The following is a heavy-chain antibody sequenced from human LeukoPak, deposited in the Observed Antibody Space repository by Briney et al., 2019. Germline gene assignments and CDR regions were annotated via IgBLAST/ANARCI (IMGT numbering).Heavy chain of an antibody. Sequence: SETLSLTCTVSGGSISSYYWNWIRQPPGKGLEWIGEINHSGSTNYNPSLKSRVTISVDTSKNQFSLKLSSVTAADTAVYYCARVVRHGDYVDHYFDYWGQGTLVTVSS. V-gene: IGHV4-34*01. D-gene: IGHD4-17*01. CDR1: GGSISSYY. CDR2: INHSGST. J-gene: IGHJ4*02. CDR3: ARVVRHGDYVDHYFDY.